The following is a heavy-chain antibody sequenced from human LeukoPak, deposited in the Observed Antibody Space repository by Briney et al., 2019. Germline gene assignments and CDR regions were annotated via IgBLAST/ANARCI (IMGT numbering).Heavy chain of an antibody. V-gene: IGHV1-69*05. CDR2: IIPIFGTA. CDR3: ARGMAGSTSLVMDV. J-gene: IGHJ6*04. Sequence: ASVKVSCKASGGTFSSYAISWVRQAPGQGLEWMGGIIPIFGTANYARKFQGRVTITTDESTSTAYMELSSLRSEDTAVYYCARGMAGSTSLVMDVWGKGTTVTVSS. CDR1: GGTFSSYA. D-gene: IGHD2-2*01.